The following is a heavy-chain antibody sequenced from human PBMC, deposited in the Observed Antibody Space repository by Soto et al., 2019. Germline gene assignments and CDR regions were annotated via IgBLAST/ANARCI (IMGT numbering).Heavy chain of an antibody. CDR3: ARGGRAYCGGDCYSYYYYYGMDV. Sequence: PSETLSLTCTVSGGSISSGGYYWSWIRQHPGKGLEWIGYIYYSGSTYYNPSLKSRVTISVDTSKNQFSLKLSSVTAADTAVYYCARGGRAYCGGDCYSYYYYYGMDVWGQGTTVS. J-gene: IGHJ6*02. CDR1: GGSISSGGYY. D-gene: IGHD2-21*02. CDR2: IYYSGST. V-gene: IGHV4-31*03.